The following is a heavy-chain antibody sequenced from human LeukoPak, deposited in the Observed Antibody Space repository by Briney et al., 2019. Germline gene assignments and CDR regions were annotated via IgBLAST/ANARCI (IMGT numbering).Heavy chain of an antibody. J-gene: IGHJ4*02. CDR3: ARGPPTSRSGAHFDY. CDR1: GFTFSSYS. D-gene: IGHD5-12*01. Sequence: GGSLRLSCAASGFTFSSYSMNWVRQAPGKGPEWVSSISSSSSYIYYADSVKGRFIISRDDSKNTLYVEMNSLRLDDTAIYYCARGPPTSRSGAHFDYWGQGSLVTVS. V-gene: IGHV3-21*01. CDR2: ISSSSSYI.